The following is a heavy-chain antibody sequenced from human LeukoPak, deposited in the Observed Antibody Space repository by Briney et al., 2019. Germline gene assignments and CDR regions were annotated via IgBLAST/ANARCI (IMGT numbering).Heavy chain of an antibody. Sequence: SETLSFTCAVYGGSFSGYYWSWIRQPPGKGLGWIGEINHSGSTNYNPSLKSRVTISVDTSKNQFSLKLSSVTAADTAVYYCARSSSIAACHRTYYYYGMDVWGQGTTVTVSS. J-gene: IGHJ6*02. CDR3: ARSSSIAACHRTYYYYGMDV. V-gene: IGHV4-34*01. CDR2: INHSGST. D-gene: IGHD6-6*01. CDR1: GGSFSGYY.